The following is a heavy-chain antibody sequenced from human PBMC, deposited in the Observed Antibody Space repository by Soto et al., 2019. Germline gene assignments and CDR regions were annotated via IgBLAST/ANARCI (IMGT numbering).Heavy chain of an antibody. Sequence: HPVGSLRLSCAASGFTFSSYAMSWVRQAPGKGLEWVSAISGSGGSTYYADSVKGRFTISRENSKNTLYLQMNSLRAEDTAVYYCAKLGGYGSLDPWGKGTLVTVSS. CDR3: AKLGGYGSLDP. D-gene: IGHD3-10*01. V-gene: IGHV3-23*01. J-gene: IGHJ5*02. CDR2: ISGSGGST. CDR1: GFTFSSYA.